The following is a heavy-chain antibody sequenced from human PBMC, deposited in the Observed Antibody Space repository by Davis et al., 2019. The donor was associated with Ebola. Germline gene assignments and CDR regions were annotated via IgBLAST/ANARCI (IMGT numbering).Heavy chain of an antibody. V-gene: IGHV1-18*04. CDR1: GYTFTSYG. J-gene: IGHJ4*02. Sequence: ASVKVSCKASGYTFTSYGISWVRQAPGQGLEWMGWISAYNGNTNYAQKLQGRVTMTTDTSTSTAYMELRSLRSDDTAVYYCATHPSQGYCSGGSCYSEYYFDYWGQGTLVTVSS. CDR2: ISAYNGNT. D-gene: IGHD2-15*01. CDR3: ATHPSQGYCSGGSCYSEYYFDY.